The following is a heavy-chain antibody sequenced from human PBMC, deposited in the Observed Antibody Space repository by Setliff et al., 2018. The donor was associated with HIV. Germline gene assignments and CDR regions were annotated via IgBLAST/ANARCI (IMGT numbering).Heavy chain of an antibody. CDR2: INAGNGNT. D-gene: IGHD2-15*01. Sequence: GASVKVSCKASGYTFTSYAMHWVRRAPGQRLEWMGWINAGNGNTKYSQKFQGRVTITRDTSASTAYMELSSLRSEDTAVYYCASGYCSGGSCYSMRYYGMGVWGQGTTVTVSS. V-gene: IGHV1-3*01. J-gene: IGHJ6*02. CDR1: GYTFTSYA. CDR3: ASGYCSGGSCYSMRYYGMGV.